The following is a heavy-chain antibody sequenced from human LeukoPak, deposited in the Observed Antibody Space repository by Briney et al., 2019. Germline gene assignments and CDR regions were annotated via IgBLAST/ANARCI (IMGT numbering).Heavy chain of an antibody. CDR1: GYTFTCYY. D-gene: IGHD3-10*01. CDR2: INPNSGGT. Sequence: ASVKVSCKASGYTFTCYYMHWVRQAPGQGLEWMGWINPNSGGTNYAQKFQGRVTITADESTSTAYMELSSLRSEDTAVYYCASTFADYYGSGSYFYYFDYWGQGTLVTVSS. V-gene: IGHV1-2*02. CDR3: ASTFADYYGSGSYFYYFDY. J-gene: IGHJ4*02.